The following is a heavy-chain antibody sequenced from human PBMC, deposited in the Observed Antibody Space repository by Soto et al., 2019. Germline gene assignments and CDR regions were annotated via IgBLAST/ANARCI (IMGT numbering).Heavy chain of an antibody. V-gene: IGHV3-23*01. CDR1: GFTFSSYA. J-gene: IGHJ4*02. D-gene: IGHD6-19*01. Sequence: GGSLRLSCAASGFTFSSYAMSWVRQAPGKGLEWVSAISGSGGSTYYADSVKGRFTISRDNSKNTLYLQMNGLRAEDMAVYYCAKVGSSGWWVYWGQGTLVTAPQ. CDR3: AKVGSSGWWVY. CDR2: ISGSGGST.